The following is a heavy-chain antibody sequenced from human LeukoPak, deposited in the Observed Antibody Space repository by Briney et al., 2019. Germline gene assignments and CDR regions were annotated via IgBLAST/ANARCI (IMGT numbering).Heavy chain of an antibody. CDR2: IYYSGST. CDR3: AREGHLGPAFDI. J-gene: IGHJ3*02. D-gene: IGHD3-16*01. Sequence: SETLSLTCTVSGGSISSYYWSWIRQPPGKGLEWIGDIYYSGSTNYNPSLKSRVTISVDTSKNQFSLKLSSVTAADTAVYYCAREGHLGPAFDIWGQGTMVTVSS. CDR1: GGSISSYY. V-gene: IGHV4-59*01.